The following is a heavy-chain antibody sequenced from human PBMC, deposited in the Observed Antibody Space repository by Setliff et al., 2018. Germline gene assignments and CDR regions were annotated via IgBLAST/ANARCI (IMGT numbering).Heavy chain of an antibody. CDR1: GSSITSSNW. D-gene: IGHD3-16*02. J-gene: IGHJ5*02. CDR3: ARLESLGDLSLYGLWFDP. Sequence: PSETLSLTCGVSGSSITSSNWWSWVRQAPGKGLEWVGQIFHSGSTHFNPSLKSRLTMSVDQSKNQFSLRLRSVTAADTAVYYCARLESLGDLSLYGLWFDPWGQGTQVTVSS. CDR2: IFHSGST. V-gene: IGHV4-4*02.